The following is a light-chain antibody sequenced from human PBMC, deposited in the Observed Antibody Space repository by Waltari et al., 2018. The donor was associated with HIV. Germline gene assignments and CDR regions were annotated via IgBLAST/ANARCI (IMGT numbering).Light chain of an antibody. CDR2: DAS. Sequence: EIFLTQSPDSLSLSPGERATLSCRASQSLTSGVAWHQQKPGQTPRLLIFDASSRAAGIPARFRGSGSGTDFILTISSLEPEDSAVYYCQQRTNSVTFGQGKRLEIK. CDR1: QSLTSG. J-gene: IGKJ5*01. V-gene: IGKV3-11*01. CDR3: QQRTNSVT.